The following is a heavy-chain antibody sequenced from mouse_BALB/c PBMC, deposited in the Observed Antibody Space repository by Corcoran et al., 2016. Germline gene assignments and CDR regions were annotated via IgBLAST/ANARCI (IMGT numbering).Heavy chain of an antibody. V-gene: IGHV1-18*01. Sequence: EVLLQQSGPGLVKPGASVKIPCKASGYTVTDYNMEWVKQSHGKSVEWIGDINPNNGGTIYNQKFKGKASLTVDKSSSTAYMELHSLTSEDSAVYYCARWDWYFDVWGAGTTVTVSS. J-gene: IGHJ1*01. CDR1: GYTVTDYN. CDR2: INPNNGGT. CDR3: ARWDWYFDV.